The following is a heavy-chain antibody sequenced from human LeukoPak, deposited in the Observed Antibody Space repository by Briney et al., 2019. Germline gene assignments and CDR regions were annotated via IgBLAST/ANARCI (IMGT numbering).Heavy chain of an antibody. D-gene: IGHD3-16*01. V-gene: IGHV3-7*03. J-gene: IGHJ4*02. Sequence: GGSLRLSCAASGFTFSSHWMSWVRQSPGMGLEWVANINQDGSDKHYVDSVKGRFTISRDNAERSLYLQMNGLRAEDTAVYYCARDHVAPGLIFDSWGQGTLVTVSS. CDR3: ARDHVAPGLIFDS. CDR2: INQDGSDK. CDR1: GFTFSSHW.